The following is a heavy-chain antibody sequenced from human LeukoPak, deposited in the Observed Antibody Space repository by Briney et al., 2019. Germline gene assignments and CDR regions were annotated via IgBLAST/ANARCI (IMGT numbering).Heavy chain of an antibody. V-gene: IGHV1-18*01. D-gene: IGHD3-9*01. CDR1: GYTFTSYG. J-gene: IGHJ6*03. CDR3: ARGDYDILTGYLNYYYYSMDV. CDR2: ISAYNGNT. Sequence: ASVKVSCKASGYTFTSYGISWVRQAPGQGLEWMGWISAYNGNTNYAQKFQGRVTMTRDTSISTAYMELSRLRSDDTAVYYCARGDYDILTGYLNYYYYSMDVWGKGTTVTVSS.